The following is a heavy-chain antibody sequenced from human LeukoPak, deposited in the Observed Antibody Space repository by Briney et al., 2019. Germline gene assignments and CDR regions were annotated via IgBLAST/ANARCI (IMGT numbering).Heavy chain of an antibody. Sequence: GGSLRLSCSASGLTFSSYAMSWVRQAPGKGLEWVSTISDSGGSTYYADSVTGRFTISRDNSNNTLYLQMNSPRVHDTAVYYCAKRDTAYWGQGTLGTVSS. J-gene: IGHJ4*02. CDR2: ISDSGGST. D-gene: IGHD5-18*01. V-gene: IGHV3-23*01. CDR3: AKRDTAY. CDR1: GLTFSSYA.